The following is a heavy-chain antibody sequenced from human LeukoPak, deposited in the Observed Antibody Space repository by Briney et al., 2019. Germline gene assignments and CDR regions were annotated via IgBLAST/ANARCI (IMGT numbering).Heavy chain of an antibody. J-gene: IGHJ5*02. CDR2: IYYSGST. CDR3: ARALGGGATSPEFDP. D-gene: IGHD1-26*01. CDR1: GGSISSSSYY. V-gene: IGHV4-61*05. Sequence: PSETLSLTCTVSGGSISSSSYYWGWIRQPPGKGLEWIGYIYYSGSTNYNPSLKSRVTISVDTSKNQFSLRLSSVTAADTAVYYCARALGGGATSPEFDPWGQGTLVTVSS.